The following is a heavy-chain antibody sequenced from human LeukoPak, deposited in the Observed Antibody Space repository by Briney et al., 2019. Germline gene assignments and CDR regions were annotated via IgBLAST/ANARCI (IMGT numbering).Heavy chain of an antibody. CDR3: ARDPPGLTLGSPGDY. CDR1: GFTFSDYY. CDR2: ISSSGSTI. V-gene: IGHV3-11*01. D-gene: IGHD3-16*01. J-gene: IGHJ4*02. Sequence: PGGSLRLSCAASGFTFSDYYMSWIRQAPGKGLEWVSYISSSGSTIYYADSVKGRFTISRDNAKNSLYLQMNSLTSDDTAVYYCARDPPGLTLGSPGDYWGQGTLVIVSS.